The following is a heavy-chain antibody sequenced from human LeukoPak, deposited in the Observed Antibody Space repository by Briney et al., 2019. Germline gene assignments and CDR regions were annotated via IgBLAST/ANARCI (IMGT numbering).Heavy chain of an antibody. D-gene: IGHD6-6*01. V-gene: IGHV3-9*01. J-gene: IGHJ4*02. CDR3: AKDRDYSSSGASVDY. CDR1: GFIFDDYA. Sequence: PGRSLRLSCAASGFIFDDYAMHWVRQAPGKGLEWVSGISWNSGSIGYADSVKGRLTISRDNAKNSLYLQMNSLRAEDTALYYCAKDRDYSSSGASVDYWGQGTLVTVSS. CDR2: ISWNSGSI.